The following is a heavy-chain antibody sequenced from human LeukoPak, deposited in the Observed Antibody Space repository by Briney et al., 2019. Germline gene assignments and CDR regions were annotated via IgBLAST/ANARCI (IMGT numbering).Heavy chain of an antibody. D-gene: IGHD3-10*01. CDR1: VYAFTTYY. V-gene: IGHV1-2*02. J-gene: IGHJ4*02. CDR2: INPNSGGT. Sequence: GASVKVSSKPAVYAFTTYYMNWVRQAPGQGLEWMGWINPNSGGTNYAQKLQGRVTMTRDTSISTASMELSRLRSDDTAVYYCARGIYGSASNYTYWGQGNLVTVSS. CDR3: ARGIYGSASNYTY.